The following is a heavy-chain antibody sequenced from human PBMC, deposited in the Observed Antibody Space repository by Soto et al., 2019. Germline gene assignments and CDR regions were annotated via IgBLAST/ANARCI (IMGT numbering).Heavy chain of an antibody. CDR1: GGSISSYY. CDR3: ARDQYDSSGYVAFDI. D-gene: IGHD3-22*01. CDR2: IYYSGST. Sequence: PSETLSLTCTVSGGSISSYYWSWIRQPPGKGLEWIGYIYYSGSTNYNPSLKSRVTISVDTSKNQFSLKLSSVTAADTAVYYCARDQYDSSGYVAFDIWGQGTMVTVSS. J-gene: IGHJ3*02. V-gene: IGHV4-59*01.